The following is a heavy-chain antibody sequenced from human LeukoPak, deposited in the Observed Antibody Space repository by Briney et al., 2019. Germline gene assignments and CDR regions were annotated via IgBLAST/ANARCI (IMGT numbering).Heavy chain of an antibody. J-gene: IGHJ5*02. CDR3: ARADNYYGSGSYYEGTNWFDP. D-gene: IGHD3-10*01. V-gene: IGHV1-2*02. CDR1: GYTFTGYY. Sequence: GASVKVSCKASGYTFTGYYMHWVRQAPGQGLEWMGWINPNSGGTNYAQKFQGRVTMTRDTSISTAYMELSRLRSDDTAVYYCARADNYYGSGSYYEGTNWFDPWGQGTLVTVSS. CDR2: INPNSGGT.